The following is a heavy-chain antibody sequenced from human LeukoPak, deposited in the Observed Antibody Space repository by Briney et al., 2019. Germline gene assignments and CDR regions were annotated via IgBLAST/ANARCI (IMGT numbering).Heavy chain of an antibody. Sequence: SETLSLTCTVSGGSISSGSYYWSWIRQPPGKGLEWIGYMYYNGNANYNPSLKSRVTISLDTSENQFSLKLSSMNAADTAVYYCAGNSYINYIDYWGQGTLVTVSS. CDR1: GGSISSGSYY. D-gene: IGHD1-1*01. CDR2: MYYNGNA. CDR3: AGNSYINYIDY. V-gene: IGHV4-61*01. J-gene: IGHJ4*02.